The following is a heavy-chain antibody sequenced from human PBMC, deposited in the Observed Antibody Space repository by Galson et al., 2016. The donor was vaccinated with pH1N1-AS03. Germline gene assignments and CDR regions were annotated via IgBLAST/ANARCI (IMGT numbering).Heavy chain of an antibody. CDR2: ISYHGSNK. CDR1: GFTFSSHS. V-gene: IGHV3-30-3*01. Sequence: SLRLSCAASGFTFSSHSMHWARQAPDEGLEWVAGISYHGSNKFYAHSVKGRFTISRDSLQNTLDLQMNSLSAEDSAAYFCARETIRAGEFDLWGRGTVVTVSS. D-gene: IGHD1-26*01. CDR3: ARETIRAGEFDL. J-gene: IGHJ3*01.